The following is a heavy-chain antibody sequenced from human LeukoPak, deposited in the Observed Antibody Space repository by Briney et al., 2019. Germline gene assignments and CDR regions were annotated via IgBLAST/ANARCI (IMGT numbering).Heavy chain of an antibody. V-gene: IGHV1-2*02. CDR1: GYTFTSYY. CDR2: INPNSGGT. D-gene: IGHD6-19*01. CDR3: ARRQWLVGIDY. Sequence: ASVKVSCKTSGYTFTSYYMHWVRQAPGQGLEWMGWINPNSGGTNYAQKFQGRVTMTRDTSISTAYMELSRLRSDDTAVYYCARRQWLVGIDYWGQGTLVTVSS. J-gene: IGHJ4*02.